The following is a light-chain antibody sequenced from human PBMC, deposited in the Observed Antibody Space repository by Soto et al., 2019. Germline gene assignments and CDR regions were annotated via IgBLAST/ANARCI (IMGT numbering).Light chain of an antibody. CDR1: SSKVGSNY. CDR3: ATWDRSLSVYVL. Sequence: QSVLTQPPSVSAAPGQKVTISWSGSSSKVGSNYVSWYQQLPGTAPKLLIYDNNKRPSGIPDRFSGSKSGTSATLDITGLQTRDEADYYCATWDRSLSVYVLFGGGTKLTVL. V-gene: IGLV1-51*01. J-gene: IGLJ2*01. CDR2: DNN.